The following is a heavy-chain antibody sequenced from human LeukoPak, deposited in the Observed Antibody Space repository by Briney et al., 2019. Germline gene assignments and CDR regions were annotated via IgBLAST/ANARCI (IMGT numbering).Heavy chain of an antibody. CDR2: IKQDGSEK. J-gene: IGHJ4*02. CDR1: GFTFTYAW. V-gene: IGHV3-7*01. CDR3: ARGAIFGVVIDRYYFDY. D-gene: IGHD3-3*01. Sequence: PGGSLRLSCAASGFTFTYAWMSWVRQAPGKGLEWVANIKQDGSEKYYVDSVKGRFTISRDNAKNSLYLQMNSLRAEDTAVYYCARGAIFGVVIDRYYFDYWGQGTLVTVSS.